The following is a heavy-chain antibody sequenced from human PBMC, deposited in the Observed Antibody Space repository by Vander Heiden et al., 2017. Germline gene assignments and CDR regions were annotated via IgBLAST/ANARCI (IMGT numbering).Heavy chain of an antibody. Sequence: EVQLLASVGGLVQPGGSLRLSCAASGFTFSNYAMNGVGQAPGKGLEWVSAISDSGGDSTYYADSVKGRFTISRDNSKNTLYLQINSLRAGDTAVYYCARAFINYEVALYYFYTLDVWGHGTTVTVSS. D-gene: IGHD3-16*02. V-gene: IGHV3-23*01. CDR2: ISDSGGDST. J-gene: IGHJ6*02. CDR1: GFTFSNYA. CDR3: ARAFINYEVALYYFYTLDV.